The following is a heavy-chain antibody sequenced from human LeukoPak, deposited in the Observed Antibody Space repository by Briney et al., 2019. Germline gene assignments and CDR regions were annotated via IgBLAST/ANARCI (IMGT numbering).Heavy chain of an antibody. CDR3: ARGGADILTGYYYYYYYMDV. D-gene: IGHD3-9*01. J-gene: IGHJ6*03. V-gene: IGHV3-21*01. CDR1: GFTFNNAW. CDR2: ISSSSSYI. Sequence: GGSLRLSCRASGFTFNNAWMNWVRQAPGKGLEWASSISSSSSYIYYADSVKGRFTISRDNAKNSLYLQMNSLRAEDTAVYYCARGGADILTGYYYYYYYMDVWGKGTTVTVSS.